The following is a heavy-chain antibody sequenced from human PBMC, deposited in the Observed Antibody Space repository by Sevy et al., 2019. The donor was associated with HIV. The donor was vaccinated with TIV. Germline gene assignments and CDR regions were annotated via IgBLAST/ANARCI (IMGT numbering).Heavy chain of an antibody. V-gene: IGHV3-23*01. J-gene: IGHJ4*02. Sequence: GGSLRLSCAVSGFTFSTYAMSWVRQAPGKGLEWVSAISGSGGSSTYYADSVEGRFTISRDNSKITLYLQMNSLRAEDTAVYYCAKDRDFWRAACYFDYWGQGTLVTVSS. D-gene: IGHD3-3*01. CDR2: ISGSGGSST. CDR3: AKDRDFWRAACYFDY. CDR1: GFTFSTYA.